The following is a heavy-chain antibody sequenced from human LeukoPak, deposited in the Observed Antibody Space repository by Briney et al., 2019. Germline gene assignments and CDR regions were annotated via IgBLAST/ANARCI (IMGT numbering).Heavy chain of an antibody. Sequence: ASVKVSCKASGYTFTGYYMHWVPQAPGQGLEWMGWINPNSGGTNYAQKFQGRVTMTRDTSISTAYMELSRLRSDDTAVYYCARSFTMVRGVIPGYWGQGTLVTVSS. CDR2: INPNSGGT. V-gene: IGHV1-2*02. CDR3: ARSFTMVRGVIPGY. D-gene: IGHD3-10*01. CDR1: GYTFTGYY. J-gene: IGHJ4*02.